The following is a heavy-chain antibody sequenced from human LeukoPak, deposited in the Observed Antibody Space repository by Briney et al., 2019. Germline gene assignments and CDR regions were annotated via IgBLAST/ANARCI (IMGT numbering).Heavy chain of an antibody. J-gene: IGHJ5*02. CDR1: GFTFRHYA. CDR2: ISGSGGST. V-gene: IGHV3-23*01. CDR3: ARDGT. Sequence: GFLGPSLAASGFTFRHYAMGWVRPAPGKGLEWVSAISGSGGSTYYADSVKGRFTISRDNSKNTLDLQMNSLRAEDTAVYYCARDGTWGPGTLVTVSS. D-gene: IGHD1-26*01.